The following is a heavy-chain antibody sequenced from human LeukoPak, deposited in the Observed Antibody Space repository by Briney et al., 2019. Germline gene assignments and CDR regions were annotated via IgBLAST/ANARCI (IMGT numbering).Heavy chain of an antibody. CDR3: AKGIPLTVVAELYSFDY. V-gene: IGHV3-23*01. CDR1: GFTFSSYA. Sequence: PGGSLRLSCAASGFTFSSYAMSWVRQAPGKGLEWVSAISGSGGSTYYADSVKGLFTISRDNSKNTLYLQMNSLRAEDTAVYYCAKGIPLTVVAELYSFDYWGQGTLVTVSS. J-gene: IGHJ4*02. CDR2: ISGSGGST. D-gene: IGHD2-15*01.